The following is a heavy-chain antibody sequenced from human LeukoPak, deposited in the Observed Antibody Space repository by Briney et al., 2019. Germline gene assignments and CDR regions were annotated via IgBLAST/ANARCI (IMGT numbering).Heavy chain of an antibody. J-gene: IGHJ3*02. Sequence: GGSLRLSCAASGFTFSNYAMSWVRQAPGKGLEWVSAISGSGGSTYYADSVKGRFTISRDNSKNTLYLQMNSLRAEDTAVYYCAKSIVVVTAPPAFDIWGQGTMVTVSS. CDR3: AKSIVVVTAPPAFDI. V-gene: IGHV3-23*01. CDR2: ISGSGGST. D-gene: IGHD2-21*02. CDR1: GFTFSNYA.